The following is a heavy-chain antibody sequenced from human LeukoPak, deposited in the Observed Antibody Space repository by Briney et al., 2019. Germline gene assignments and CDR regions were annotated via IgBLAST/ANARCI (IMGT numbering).Heavy chain of an antibody. J-gene: IGHJ6*02. V-gene: IGHV4-39*07. D-gene: IGHD1-7*01. CDR2: IYDSGST. CDR3: ARDSWNYGSSMDV. Sequence: SETLSLTCTVSGGSIRSSYYYWGWIRQPPGKGLEWIGSIYDSGSTYYNPSLKSRVTISVDTSKNQFSLMLSSVTAADTAVYYCARDSWNYGSSMDVWGQGTTVTVSS. CDR1: GGSIRSSYYY.